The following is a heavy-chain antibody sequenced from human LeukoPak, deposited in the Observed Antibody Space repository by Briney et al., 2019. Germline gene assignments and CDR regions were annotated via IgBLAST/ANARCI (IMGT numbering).Heavy chain of an antibody. V-gene: IGHV1-18*01. CDR1: GYTFTSYG. J-gene: IGHJ4*02. CDR3: VRVSSGWLDFDF. Sequence: ASVKVSCKASGYTFTSYGISWVRQAPGQGLEWMGWISAYNGNTNYAQKLQGRVTMTTDTSTSTAYMELSSLRSEDTAVYYCVRVSSGWLDFDFWGQGTPVTVSS. CDR2: ISAYNGNT. D-gene: IGHD6-19*01.